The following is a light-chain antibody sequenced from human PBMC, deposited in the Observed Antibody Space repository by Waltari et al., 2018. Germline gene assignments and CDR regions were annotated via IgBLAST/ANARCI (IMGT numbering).Light chain of an antibody. J-gene: IGKJ2*01. V-gene: IGKV1-39*01. CDR1: QSISDH. Sequence: DIQMTQSPSSLSLSVGDRVTITCRASQSISDHLNWYQQKPGEAPKLLIYVASNLESGFPSRFSGRGSGTDFTLTINSLQPGDFATYYCQQSFRTPYTFGQGTKLEVK. CDR3: QQSFRTPYT. CDR2: VAS.